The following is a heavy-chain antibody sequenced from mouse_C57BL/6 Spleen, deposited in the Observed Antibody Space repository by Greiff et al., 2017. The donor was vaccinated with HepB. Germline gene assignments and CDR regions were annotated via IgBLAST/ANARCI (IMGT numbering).Heavy chain of an antibody. V-gene: IGHV5-4*03. Sequence: EVRLVESGGGLVKPGGSLKLSCAASGFTFSSYAMSWVRQTPEKRLEWVATISDGGSYTYYPDNVKGRFTISRDNAKNNLYLQMSHLKSEDTAMYYCASAYYSNYDAMDYWGQRTSVTVSS. J-gene: IGHJ4*01. CDR3: ASAYYSNYDAMDY. CDR1: GFTFSSYA. D-gene: IGHD2-5*01. CDR2: ISDGGSYT.